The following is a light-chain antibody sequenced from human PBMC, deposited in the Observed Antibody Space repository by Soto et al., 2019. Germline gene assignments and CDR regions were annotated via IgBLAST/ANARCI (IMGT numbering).Light chain of an antibody. CDR1: SSNIGSNT. Sequence: QSVLAQPPSTSGTPGQRVTISCSGSSSNIGSNTVNLYQHLPGTAPKLLIYSNNPRPPGVPDRFSGSKSGTSASLAVSGLQSEDEADYYCAAWDGSLRGYVFGTGTKVTVL. CDR2: SNN. V-gene: IGLV1-44*01. CDR3: AAWDGSLRGYV. J-gene: IGLJ1*01.